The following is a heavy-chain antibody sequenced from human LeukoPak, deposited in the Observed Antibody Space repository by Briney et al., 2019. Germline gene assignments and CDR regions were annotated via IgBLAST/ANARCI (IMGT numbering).Heavy chain of an antibody. CDR1: GGSISSNY. CDR3: ARHEGVTGYYPLDY. V-gene: IGHV4-59*08. Sequence: SETLSLTCTVSGGSISSNYWSWMRQPPGTGLKGIGDFYYSGSTTYNPSLKRRGTISVDTSRNQFSLKLSSVTAADTAIYYCARHEGVTGYYPLDYWGQGTLVTVSS. D-gene: IGHD3-9*01. J-gene: IGHJ4*02. CDR2: FYYSGST.